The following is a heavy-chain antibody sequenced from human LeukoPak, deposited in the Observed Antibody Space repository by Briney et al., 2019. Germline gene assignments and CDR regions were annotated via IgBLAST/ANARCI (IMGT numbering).Heavy chain of an antibody. J-gene: IGHJ3*02. Sequence: GASVKVSCKASGYTFTGYYMHWVRQAPGQGLEWMGWINPNSGGTNYAQKFQGRVTMTRDTSISTAYMELSRLRSDDTAEYYCARGRSMIVVVRDAFDIWGQGTMVTVSS. CDR2: INPNSGGT. D-gene: IGHD3-22*01. CDR1: GYTFTGYY. V-gene: IGHV1-2*02. CDR3: ARGRSMIVVVRDAFDI.